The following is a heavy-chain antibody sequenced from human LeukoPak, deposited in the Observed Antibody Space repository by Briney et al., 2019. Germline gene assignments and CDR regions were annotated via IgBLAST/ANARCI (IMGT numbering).Heavy chain of an antibody. CDR2: IWYDGSNK. CDR1: GFTFSSYG. V-gene: IGHV3-33*01. Sequence: GGSLRLSCAASGFTFSSYGMHWVRQAPGKGLEWVAVIWYDGSNKYYADPVKGRFTISRDNSKNTLYLQMNSLRAEDTAVYYCARDKGYYYDSSGYLGYWGQGTLVTVSS. J-gene: IGHJ4*02. CDR3: ARDKGYYYDSSGYLGY. D-gene: IGHD3-22*01.